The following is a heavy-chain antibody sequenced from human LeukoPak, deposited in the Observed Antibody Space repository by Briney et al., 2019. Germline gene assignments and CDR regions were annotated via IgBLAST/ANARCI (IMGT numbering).Heavy chain of an antibody. CDR1: TFIYRSYW. Sequence: PGGSVRLQCAACTFIYRSYWALWVSRVPGKGRVWGLYINSDGSSTTYADSVKGRFTISRDNAENMLYLQMNSLRAEDTAVYFCASFGIIDYWGQGSLVTVSS. V-gene: IGHV3-74*01. CDR2: INSDGSST. CDR3: ASFGIIDY. D-gene: IGHD3-10*01. J-gene: IGHJ4*02.